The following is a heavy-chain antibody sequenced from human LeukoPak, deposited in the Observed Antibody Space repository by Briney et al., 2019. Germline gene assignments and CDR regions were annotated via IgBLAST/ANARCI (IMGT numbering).Heavy chain of an antibody. V-gene: IGHV3-23*01. CDR2: ISDSGGRT. CDR3: AKRGVVIRVILVGFHKEAYYFDS. Sequence: PGGSLRLSCAVSGITLSNYGMSWVHQAPGKGLEWVAGISDSGGRTNYADSVKGRFTISRDNPKNTLYLQMNSLRAEDTAMYFCAKRGVVIRVILVGFHKEAYYFDSWGQGALVTVSS. D-gene: IGHD3-22*01. J-gene: IGHJ4*02. CDR1: GITLSNYG.